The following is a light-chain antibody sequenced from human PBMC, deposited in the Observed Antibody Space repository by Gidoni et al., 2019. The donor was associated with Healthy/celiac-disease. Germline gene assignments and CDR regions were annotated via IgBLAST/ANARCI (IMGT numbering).Light chain of an antibody. V-gene: IGLV1-44*01. CDR2: RNN. J-gene: IGLJ1*01. CDR3: AAWDDSLNAPYV. CDR1: SSNSGSNT. Sequence: SVLPQPPSASETPGQRVTISCSGSSSNSGSNTVNWYQQLPGTAPKLLIYRNNQRPSGGPDRFSGSKSGTSASLAISGLQSEDEADYYCAAWDDSLNAPYVFGTGTKVTVL.